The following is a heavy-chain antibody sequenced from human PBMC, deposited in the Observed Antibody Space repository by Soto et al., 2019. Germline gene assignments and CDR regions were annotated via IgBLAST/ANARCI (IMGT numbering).Heavy chain of an antibody. D-gene: IGHD3-9*01. V-gene: IGHV4-59*01. Sequence: SETLSLTCTVSGCSISSYYWSWIRQPPGKGLEWIGYIYYSGSTNYNPSLKSRVTISVDTSKNQFSLKLSSVTAADTAVYYCARVTWFYGMDVWGQGTTVTVSS. CDR1: GCSISSYY. J-gene: IGHJ6*02. CDR3: ARVTWFYGMDV. CDR2: IYYSGST.